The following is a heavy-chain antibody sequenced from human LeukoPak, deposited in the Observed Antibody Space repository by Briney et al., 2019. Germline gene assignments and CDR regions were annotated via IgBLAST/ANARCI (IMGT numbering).Heavy chain of an antibody. J-gene: IGHJ4*02. V-gene: IGHV3-66*01. D-gene: IGHD3-3*01. CDR1: GFTLSSNY. CDR2: IYIGGST. Sequence: GGSLRLSCAASGFTLSSNYMSWVRQAPGKGLEWVSSIYIGGSTYYSDSVKGRFTISRDNPNNTLYLQMHSLRAEDTAVYYCAIEISRFLICGQGTLVTVSS. CDR3: AIEISRFLI.